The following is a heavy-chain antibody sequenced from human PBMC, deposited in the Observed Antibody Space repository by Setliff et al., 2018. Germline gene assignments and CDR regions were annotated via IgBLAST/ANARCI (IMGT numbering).Heavy chain of an antibody. D-gene: IGHD2-21*02. Sequence: GESLKISCAASGFSFRDSWMSWVRQAPGKGLEWVANINHDGIEKYYVDSVKGRFTISRDNAKNSLYLRMNSLRAEDTAVYYCVRGGEGRDDSNSGSWGQGTLVTVSS. J-gene: IGHJ5*02. CDR3: VRGGEGRDDSNSGS. V-gene: IGHV3-7*01. CDR1: GFSFRDSW. CDR2: INHDGIEK.